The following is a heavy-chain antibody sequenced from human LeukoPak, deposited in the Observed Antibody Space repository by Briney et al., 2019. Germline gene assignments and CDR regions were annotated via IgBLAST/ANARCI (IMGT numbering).Heavy chain of an antibody. Sequence: SETLPLTCIVSAGSVSNGDYYWSWLRQPPGKGLEWIGYIYYSGSTNYNPSLKSRVTISVDTSKKQFSLKLSSVTTADTAVYYCARDCPPTRWGQGTLVTVSS. CDR3: ARDCPPTR. CDR1: AGSVSNGDYY. V-gene: IGHV4-61*08. J-gene: IGHJ4*02. CDR2: IYYSGST.